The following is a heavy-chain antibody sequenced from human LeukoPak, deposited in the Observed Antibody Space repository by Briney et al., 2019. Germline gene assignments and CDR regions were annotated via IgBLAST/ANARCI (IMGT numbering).Heavy chain of an antibody. CDR1: GFTFSSYD. V-gene: IGHV3-30*18. CDR2: ISYDGSNK. CDR3: AKGLYYYDSSGYPPDY. D-gene: IGHD3-22*01. J-gene: IGHJ4*02. Sequence: GGSLRLSCAASGFTFSSYDMHWVRQAPGKGLEWVAVISYDGSNKYYADSVKGRFTISRDNSKNTLHLQMNSLRAEDTAVYYCAKGLYYYDSSGYPPDYWGQGTLVTVSS.